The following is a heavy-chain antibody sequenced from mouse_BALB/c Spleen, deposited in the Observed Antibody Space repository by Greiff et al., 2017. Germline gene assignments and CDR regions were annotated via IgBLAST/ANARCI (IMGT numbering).Heavy chain of an antibody. Sequence: EVMLVESGGGLVQPGGSLKLSCAASGFTFSSYTMSWVRQTPEKRLEWVAYISNGGGSTYYPDTVKGRFTISRDNAKNTLYLQMSSLKSEDTAMYYCARHMGLRGYFDYWGQGTTLTVSS. V-gene: IGHV5-12-2*01. CDR3: ARHMGLRGYFDY. CDR2: ISNGGGST. D-gene: IGHD2-2*01. CDR1: GFTFSSYT. J-gene: IGHJ2*01.